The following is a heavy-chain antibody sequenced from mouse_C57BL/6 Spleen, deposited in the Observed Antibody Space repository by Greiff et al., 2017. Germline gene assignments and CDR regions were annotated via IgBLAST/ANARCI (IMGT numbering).Heavy chain of an antibody. CDR3: AREGLYYGSSYGGFFAY. D-gene: IGHD1-1*01. V-gene: IGHV3-6*01. Sequence: EVKVEESGPGLVKPSQSLSLTCSVTGYSITSGYYWNWIRQFPGNKLEWMGYISYDGSNNYNPSLKNRISITRDTSKNQFFLKLNSVTTEDTATYYCAREGLYYGSSYGGFFAYWGQGTLVTVSA. J-gene: IGHJ3*01. CDR1: GYSITSGYY. CDR2: ISYDGSN.